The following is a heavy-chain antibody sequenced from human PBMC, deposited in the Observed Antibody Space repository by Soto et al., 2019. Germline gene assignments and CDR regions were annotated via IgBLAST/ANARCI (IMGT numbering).Heavy chain of an antibody. D-gene: IGHD2-2*01. CDR1: GGTFSSYA. CDR2: IIPIFGTA. Sequence: ASVKVSCKASGGTFSSYAISWVRQAPGQGLEWMGGIIPIFGTANYAQKFQGRVTITADESTSTAYMELSSLRSEDTAVYYCARNPCTSYCSSTSCSPDAWCYYYGMDVWGQGTTVTVSS. CDR3: ARNPCTSYCSSTSCSPDAWCYYYGMDV. J-gene: IGHJ6*02. V-gene: IGHV1-69*13.